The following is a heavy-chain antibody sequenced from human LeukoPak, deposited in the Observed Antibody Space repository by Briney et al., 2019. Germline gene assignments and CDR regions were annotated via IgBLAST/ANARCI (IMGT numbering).Heavy chain of an antibody. CDR1: GFTFSSYG. J-gene: IGHJ6*02. D-gene: IGHD2-8*01. V-gene: IGHV3-30*18. Sequence: GGSLRRSCAASGFTFSSYGMHWVRQAPGKGLERVAVISYDGSNKYYADSVKGRFTISRDNSKNTLYLQMNSLRAEDTAVYYCAKERVYATDYYYYGMDVWGQGTTVTVSS. CDR3: AKERVYATDYYYYGMDV. CDR2: ISYDGSNK.